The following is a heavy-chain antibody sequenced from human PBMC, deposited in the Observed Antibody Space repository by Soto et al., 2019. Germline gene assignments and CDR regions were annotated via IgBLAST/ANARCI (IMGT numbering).Heavy chain of an antibody. V-gene: IGHV3-23*01. J-gene: IGHJ4*02. CDR1: GFTFSSYA. D-gene: IGHD3-9*01. Sequence: GGSLRLSCAASGFTFSSYAMSWVRQAPGKGLEWVSAISGSGGSTYYADSVKGRFSISRDNSKNTLYLQMNSLRAEDTAVYYCAKDGSYYDILTGYFDYWGQGTLVTVSS. CDR3: AKDGSYYDILTGYFDY. CDR2: ISGSGGST.